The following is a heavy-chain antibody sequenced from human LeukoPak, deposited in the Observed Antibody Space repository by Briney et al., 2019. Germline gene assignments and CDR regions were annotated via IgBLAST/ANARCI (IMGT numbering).Heavy chain of an antibody. CDR3: AKGEGFESSGWYGLDWFDP. CDR2: ISYDGSNK. Sequence: GGSLRLSCAASGFTFSSYGMHWVRQAPGKGLEWVAVISYDGSNKYYADSVKGRFTISRDNSKNTLYLQMNSLRAEDTAVYYCAKGEGFESSGWYGLDWFDPWGQGTLVTVSX. V-gene: IGHV3-30*18. CDR1: GFTFSSYG. D-gene: IGHD6-19*01. J-gene: IGHJ5*02.